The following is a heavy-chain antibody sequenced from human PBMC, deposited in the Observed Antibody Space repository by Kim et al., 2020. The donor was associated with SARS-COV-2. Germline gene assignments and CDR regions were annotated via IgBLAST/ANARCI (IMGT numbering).Heavy chain of an antibody. CDR3: ARGSGWAFDY. J-gene: IGHJ4*02. D-gene: IGHD6-19*01. Sequence: KKYSREFRGRVTITRDTTASTAYMELSSLRSEDTAVYYCARGSGWAFDYWGQGTLVPVAS. CDR2: K. V-gene: IGHV1-3*01.